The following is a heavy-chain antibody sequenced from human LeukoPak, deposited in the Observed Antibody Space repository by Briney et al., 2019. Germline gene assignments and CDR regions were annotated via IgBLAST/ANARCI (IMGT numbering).Heavy chain of an antibody. CDR1: GFTVSSNY. CDR2: IYSGGST. Sequence: GGSLRLSCAASGFTVSSNYMSWVRQAPGKGLEWVSVIYSGGSTYYADSVKGRFTISRGNSENTLYLQMNSLRAEDTAVYYCARGGYSYGYRFDPWGQGTLVTVSS. V-gene: IGHV3-53*01. D-gene: IGHD5-18*01. CDR3: ARGGYSYGYRFDP. J-gene: IGHJ5*02.